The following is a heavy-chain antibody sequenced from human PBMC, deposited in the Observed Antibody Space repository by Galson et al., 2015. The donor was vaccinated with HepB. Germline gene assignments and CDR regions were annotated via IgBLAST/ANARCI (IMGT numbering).Heavy chain of an antibody. D-gene: IGHD2-2*01. CDR3: ARVGYCSSTSCQG. CDR1: GFTFSSYW. CDR2: INSDGSST. Sequence: SLRLSCAASGFTFSSYWMHWVRQAPGKGLVWVSRINSDGSSTSYADSVKGRFTISRDNAKNTLYLQMNSLRAEDTAVYYCARVGYCSSTSCQGWGQGTLVTVSS. J-gene: IGHJ4*02. V-gene: IGHV3-74*01.